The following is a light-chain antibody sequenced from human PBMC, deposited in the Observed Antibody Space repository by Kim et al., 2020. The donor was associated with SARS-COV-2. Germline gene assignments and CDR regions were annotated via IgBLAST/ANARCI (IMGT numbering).Light chain of an antibody. CDR2: DVI. CDR3: CSYAGTYTLV. Sequence: QSVTISCTATSTDVGVYNYVSWYQQHPAKAPKLMIYDVIRRPSGVPDRFSGSKSGNTASLTISGLQAEDEGDYYCCSYAGTYTLVFGGGTKLTVL. CDR1: STDVGVYNY. J-gene: IGLJ2*01. V-gene: IGLV2-11*03.